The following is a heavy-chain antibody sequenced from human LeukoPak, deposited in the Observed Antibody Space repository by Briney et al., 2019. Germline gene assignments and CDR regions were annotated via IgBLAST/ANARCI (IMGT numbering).Heavy chain of an antibody. CDR2: LGSDGRT. CDR3: VKDILGWTFDS. J-gene: IGHJ4*02. CDR1: GFTFSSYA. Sequence: PGGSLRLSCPASGFTFSSYAMSWVRQAPGKGLEWVAGLGSDGRTHYRDSVKGRFTISRDNFKNTVYLEMNSLRGEDTALYYCVKDILGWTFDSWGQGTLVTVAS. D-gene: IGHD4-23*01. V-gene: IGHV3-23*01.